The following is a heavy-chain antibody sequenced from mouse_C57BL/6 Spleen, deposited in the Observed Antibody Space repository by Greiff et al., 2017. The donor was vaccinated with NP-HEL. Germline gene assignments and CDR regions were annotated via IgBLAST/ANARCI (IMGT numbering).Heavy chain of an antibody. V-gene: IGHV5-6*02. CDR3: ARQEGGTKYYFGY. D-gene: IGHD4-1*01. CDR2: ISSGGSYT. Sequence: EVRLVESGGDLVKPGGSLKLSCAASGFTFSSYGMSWVRQTPDKRLEWVATISSGGSYTYYPDSVKGRFTISRDNAKNTLYLQMSSLKSEDTAMYYCARQEGGTKYYFGYWGQGTTLTVSS. CDR1: GFTFSSYG. J-gene: IGHJ2*01.